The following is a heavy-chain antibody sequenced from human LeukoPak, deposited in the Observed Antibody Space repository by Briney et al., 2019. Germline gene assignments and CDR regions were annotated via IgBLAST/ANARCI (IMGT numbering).Heavy chain of an antibody. V-gene: IGHV1-18*01. Sequence: GASVKVSCKASGYSFSDSGINWVRQAPGQGLEWMGWISAYSGDTYFAQKFQGRVTLTTDTSTSTGYMELRTLRSDDTAVYYCARGENTLDAFDIWGQGTMVTVSS. CDR2: ISAYSGDT. CDR3: ARGENTLDAFDI. CDR1: GYSFSDSG. J-gene: IGHJ3*02.